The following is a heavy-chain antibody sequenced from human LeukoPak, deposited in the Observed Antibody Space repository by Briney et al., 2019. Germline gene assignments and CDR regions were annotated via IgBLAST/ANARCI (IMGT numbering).Heavy chain of an antibody. CDR3: ARDGPDDYGDYGSFDY. CDR2: ISAYNGNT. Sequence: GASVKVSCKASGYTFTSYGISWVRQAPGQGLEWMGWISAYNGNTNYAQKLRGRVTMTTDTSTSTAYMELRSLRSDDTAVYYCARDGPDDYGDYGSFDYWGQGTLVTVSS. D-gene: IGHD4-17*01. J-gene: IGHJ4*02. V-gene: IGHV1-18*01. CDR1: GYTFTSYG.